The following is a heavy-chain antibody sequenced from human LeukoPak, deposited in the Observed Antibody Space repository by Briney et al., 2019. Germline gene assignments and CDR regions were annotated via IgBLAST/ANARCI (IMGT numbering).Heavy chain of an antibody. CDR2: INPSGGST. V-gene: IGHV1-46*01. J-gene: IGHJ4*02. D-gene: IGHD3-22*01. CDR3: ARDGYYYDSSGYYYFDY. CDR1: GYTFTSYY. Sequence: GESLKISCKASGYTFTSYYMHWVRQAPGQGLEWMGIINPSGGSTSYAQKFQGRVTMTRDTSTSTVYMKLSSLRSEDTVVYYCARDGYYYDSSGYYYFDYWGQGTLVTVSS.